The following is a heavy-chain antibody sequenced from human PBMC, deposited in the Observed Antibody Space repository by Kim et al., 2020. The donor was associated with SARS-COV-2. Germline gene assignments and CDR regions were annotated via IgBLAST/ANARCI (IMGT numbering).Heavy chain of an antibody. CDR2: SSSSTI. CDR3: ARDKS. V-gene: IGHV3-48*02. Sequence: SSSSTIYYADSVKGRFTISRDNAKNSLYLQMNSLRDEDTAVYYCARDKSWGQGTLVTVSS. J-gene: IGHJ5*02.